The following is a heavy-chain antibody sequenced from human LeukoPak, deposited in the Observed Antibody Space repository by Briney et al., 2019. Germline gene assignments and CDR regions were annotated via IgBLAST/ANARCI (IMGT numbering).Heavy chain of an antibody. J-gene: IGHJ4*02. CDR2: MSGRGDTS. D-gene: IGHD6-19*01. V-gene: IGHV3-23*01. CDR3: AKLAGIRGWFVYYFDY. Sequence: PWGSLRLSCAASGFTFGTHAMTWVRQAPGKGLEWVSGMSGRGDTSYYADSVKGRFTISRDNSKNTLFLQMNSLRAEDTAVYHCAKLAGIRGWFVYYFDYWGQGTLVTVS. CDR1: GFTFGTHA.